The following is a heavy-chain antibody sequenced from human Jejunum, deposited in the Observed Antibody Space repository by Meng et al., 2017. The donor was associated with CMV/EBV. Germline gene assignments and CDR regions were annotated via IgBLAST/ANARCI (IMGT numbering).Heavy chain of an antibody. D-gene: IGHD4-17*01. Sequence: TVSSIYLSWVRQAPGKGLEWVSTIYTGGSTFYADSVEGRFAISRDTAKNTLYLQMNSLRAEDTAVYYCARDRDYGDYPYFHYGLDVWGQGTTVTVSS. J-gene: IGHJ6*02. CDR2: IYTGGST. V-gene: IGHV3-53*01. CDR3: ARDRDYGDYPYFHYGLDV. CDR1: TVSSIY.